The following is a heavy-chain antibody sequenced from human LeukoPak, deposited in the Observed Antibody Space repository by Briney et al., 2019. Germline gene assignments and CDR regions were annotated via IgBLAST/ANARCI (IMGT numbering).Heavy chain of an antibody. V-gene: IGHV4-31*03. D-gene: IGHD3-22*01. Sequence: SETLSLTCTVSGGSISSGGYYWSWIRQHPGKGLEWIGYIYYSGSTYYNPSLKSRVTISVDTSKNQFSLKLSSVTAADTAVYYCARAQYYYDSSGYYPYYFDYWGQGTLVTVSS. CDR3: ARAQYYYDSSGYYPYYFDY. J-gene: IGHJ4*02. CDR2: IYYSGST. CDR1: GGSISSGGYY.